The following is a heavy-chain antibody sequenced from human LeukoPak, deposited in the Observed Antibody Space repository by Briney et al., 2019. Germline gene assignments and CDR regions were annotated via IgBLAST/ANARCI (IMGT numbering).Heavy chain of an antibody. V-gene: IGHV3-23*01. D-gene: IGHD6-19*01. CDR2: ISGSGDNT. Sequence: PGGSLRLSCAASGFSFSSYAMGWVRQAPGKGLEWVSSISGSGDNTYYAESVKGRFTISRDNSKNTLFLQMNSLRAEDTAVFYCAKRSGYTTGWFFDFWGQGTLVTVSS. J-gene: IGHJ4*02. CDR1: GFSFSSYA. CDR3: AKRSGYTTGWFFDF.